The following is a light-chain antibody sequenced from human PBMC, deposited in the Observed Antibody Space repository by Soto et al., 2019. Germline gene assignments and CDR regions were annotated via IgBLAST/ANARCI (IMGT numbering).Light chain of an antibody. CDR3: LSHGGSKGYA. CDR2: EVD. CDR1: ISDVGAYHY. V-gene: IGLV2-8*01. Sequence: QSALTQPASASDSPGQSVTISCSGTISDVGAYHYVSWYQHHPGRAPKLLIYEVDKRPPGVPGRFTGSKSGNTASLTVSGLQADDEADYYCLSHGGSKGYALGTRTKVTVL. J-gene: IGLJ1*01.